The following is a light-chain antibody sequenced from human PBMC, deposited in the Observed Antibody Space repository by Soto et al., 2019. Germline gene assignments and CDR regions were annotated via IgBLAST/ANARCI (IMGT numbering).Light chain of an antibody. CDR1: QSVSRSY. Sequence: IVLTHSPGTLSLSPGDRATLSCRASQSVSRSYLGWYQQKPGQAPRLLMYGASIRVAGVPDMFSGSGYGTEFTLTIRRLEPEDFTVYYCHHYETFGQGTKVDIK. J-gene: IGKJ1*01. V-gene: IGKV3-20*01. CDR3: HHYET. CDR2: GAS.